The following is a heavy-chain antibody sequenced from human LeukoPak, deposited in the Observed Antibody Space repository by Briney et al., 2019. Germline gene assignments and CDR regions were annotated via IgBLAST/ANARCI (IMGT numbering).Heavy chain of an antibody. V-gene: IGHV4-34*01. CDR2: IYYSGST. J-gene: IGHJ5*02. CDR3: ARDGMTTVTPRSYNWFDP. Sequence: SEALSLTCAVYGGSFSGYYWGWIRQPPGKGLEWIGSIYYSGSTYYNPSLKSRVTISVDTSKNQFSLKLSSVTAADTAVYYCARDGMTTVTPRSYNWFDPWGQGTLVTVSS. CDR1: GGSFSGYY. D-gene: IGHD4-17*01.